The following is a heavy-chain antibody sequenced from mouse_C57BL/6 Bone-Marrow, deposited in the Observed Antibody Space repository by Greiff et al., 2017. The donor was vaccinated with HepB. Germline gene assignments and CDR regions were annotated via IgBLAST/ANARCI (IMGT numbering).Heavy chain of an antibody. CDR2: INPSTGGT. D-gene: IGHD1-1*02. V-gene: IGHV1-42*01. J-gene: IGHJ2*01. CDR3: AYGPYYFDY. Sequence: EVQVVESGPELVKPGASVKISCKASGYSFTGYYMNWVKQSPEKSLEWIGEINPSTGGTTYNQKFKAKATLTVDKSSSTAYMQLKSLTSEDSAVYYCAYGPYYFDYWGQGTTLTVSS. CDR1: GYSFTGYY.